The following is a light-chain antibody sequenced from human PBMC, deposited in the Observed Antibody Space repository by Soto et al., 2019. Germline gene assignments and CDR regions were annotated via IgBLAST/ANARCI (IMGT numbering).Light chain of an antibody. CDR1: QSINNC. Sequence: DIQMTQSPSTLSASIGDRVTITCRASQSINNCLAWYQQKPGKAPNVLIYKASSLESGVPSRFSGSESGTEFTLAINSLQPDDFATYYCQQYDTYPFTFGPGTKVDIK. CDR3: QQYDTYPFT. V-gene: IGKV1-5*03. CDR2: KAS. J-gene: IGKJ3*01.